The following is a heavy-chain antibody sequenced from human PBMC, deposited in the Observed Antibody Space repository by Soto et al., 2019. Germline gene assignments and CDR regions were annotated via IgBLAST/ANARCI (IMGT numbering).Heavy chain of an antibody. J-gene: IGHJ4*02. V-gene: IGHV4-59*08. D-gene: IGHD2-15*01. CDR2: IYYSGST. Sequence: SETLSLTCTVSGGSISSYYWSWIRQPPGKGLEWIGYIYYSGSTNYNPSLKSRVTISVDTSKNQFSLKLSSVTAADTAVYYCARVGYCSGGSCYPTAYYFDYWGQGTLVTVSS. CDR3: ARVGYCSGGSCYPTAYYFDY. CDR1: GGSISSYY.